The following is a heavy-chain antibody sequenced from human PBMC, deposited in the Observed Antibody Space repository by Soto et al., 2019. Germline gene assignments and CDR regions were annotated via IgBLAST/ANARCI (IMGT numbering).Heavy chain of an antibody. Sequence: GGSLRLSCAASGFTFSNYAMHWVRQAPGKGLEWLSYISSSSSTIYYADSVKGRFTISRDNAKNSLYLQMNSLRAEDTAVYYCARDSYCSGGSCYPGPFDYWGQGTLVTVSS. V-gene: IGHV3-48*01. J-gene: IGHJ4*02. CDR1: GFTFSNYA. D-gene: IGHD2-15*01. CDR3: ARDSYCSGGSCYPGPFDY. CDR2: ISSSSSTI.